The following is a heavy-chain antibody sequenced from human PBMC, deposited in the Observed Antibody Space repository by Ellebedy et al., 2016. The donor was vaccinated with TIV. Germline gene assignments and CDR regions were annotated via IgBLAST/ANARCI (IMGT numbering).Heavy chain of an antibody. Sequence: ASVKVSCKPSGYTFTGYYMHWVRQAPGQGLEWMGWINPNSGGTNYAQKFQGRVTMTRDTSISTAYMELSRLRSDDTAVYYCARGPYGGISVWYFDLWGRGTLVTVSS. V-gene: IGHV1-2*02. CDR3: ARGPYGGISVWYFDL. CDR1: GYTFTGYY. CDR2: INPNSGGT. D-gene: IGHD4-23*01. J-gene: IGHJ2*01.